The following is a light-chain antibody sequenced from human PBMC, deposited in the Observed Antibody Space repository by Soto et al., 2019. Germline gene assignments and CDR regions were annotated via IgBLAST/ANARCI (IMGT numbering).Light chain of an antibody. J-gene: IGKJ4*01. V-gene: IGKV3-15*01. Sequence: DIVMTQSPVTLSVSPGERATLSCKTSQSVSTSLAWYQQKPGQAPRLLVHAASTTATGIPDTFSGSGSGTDFTLTISSLHSEDFVIYYCQQYDSWPLTVGGGTKVEIK. CDR1: QSVSTS. CDR2: AAS. CDR3: QQYDSWPLT.